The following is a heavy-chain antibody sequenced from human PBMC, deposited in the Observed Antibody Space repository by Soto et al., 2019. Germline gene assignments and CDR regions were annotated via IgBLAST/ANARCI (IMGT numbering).Heavy chain of an antibody. CDR3: ARNLPGGVTATGYGFDY. CDR1: GYTFTSYG. J-gene: IGHJ4*02. D-gene: IGHD2-21*02. Sequence: ASVKVSCKASGYTFTSYGISWVRQAPGQGLEWMGWISAYNGKTNYAQKLQGRVTMTTDTSTSTAYMELRSLRSDDTAVYYCARNLPGGVTATGYGFDYWGQGTLVTVSS. V-gene: IGHV1-18*01. CDR2: ISAYNGKT.